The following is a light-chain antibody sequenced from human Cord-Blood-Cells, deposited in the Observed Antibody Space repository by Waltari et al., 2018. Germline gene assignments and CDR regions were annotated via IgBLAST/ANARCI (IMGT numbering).Light chain of an antibody. CDR1: SSDVGGSND. V-gene: IGLV2-14*01. CDR3: SSYTSSSPDVV. J-gene: IGLJ2*01. CDR2: EVS. Sequence: QFALTQPASVSGSPVQSITLSCTGTSSDVGGSNDVSWYQQHTGKAPKLMIYEVSNRPSGVSNRFSGSKSGNTASLTISGLQAEDEADYYCSSYTSSSPDVVFGGGTKLTVL.